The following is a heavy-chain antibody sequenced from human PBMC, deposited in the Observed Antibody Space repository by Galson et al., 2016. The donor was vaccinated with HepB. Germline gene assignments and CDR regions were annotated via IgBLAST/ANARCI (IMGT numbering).Heavy chain of an antibody. CDR2: IYSGRT. J-gene: IGHJ4*02. Sequence: TLSLTCAVSGASISSEKWWTWVRQTPGKGLEWIGEIYSGRTRYNPSLKSRVTISMDKSQNHFSLNQNSVTAADTAVYYCATVRVGCSSTSCYIEDWGQGTLVTVSS. D-gene: IGHD2-2*01. V-gene: IGHV4-4*02. CDR1: GASISSEKW. CDR3: ATVRVGCSSTSCYIED.